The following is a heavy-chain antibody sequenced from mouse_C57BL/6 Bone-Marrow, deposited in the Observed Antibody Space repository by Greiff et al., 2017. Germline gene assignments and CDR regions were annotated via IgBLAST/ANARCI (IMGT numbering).Heavy chain of an antibody. CDR2: ISGGCGNT. Sequence: DVQLQESGGGLVKPGGSLKLSCAASGFTFSSYTMSWVRQTPEKRLEWVATISGGCGNTYYPDSVQGRFTISRDNAKNTLYLQMSSLRSEDTALYYCARLYYYGSSPYFDYWGQGTTLTVSS. J-gene: IGHJ2*01. D-gene: IGHD1-1*01. CDR1: GFTFSSYT. CDR3: ARLYYYGSSPYFDY. V-gene: IGHV5-9*01.